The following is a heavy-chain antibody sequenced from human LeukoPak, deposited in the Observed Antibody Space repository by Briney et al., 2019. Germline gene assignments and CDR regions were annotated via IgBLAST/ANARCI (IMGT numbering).Heavy chain of an antibody. CDR3: ARDERWLLDY. D-gene: IGHD6-19*01. Sequence: ASVKVSCKASGYTFSSYGLGWVRQAPGQGLEWMGWINTYNGKPNYAQKLQGRVSLTIDTSTSTAYMELTSLRSDDTAVYYCARDERWLLDYWGQGTLVTVSS. V-gene: IGHV1-18*01. CDR2: INTYNGKP. CDR1: GYTFSSYG. J-gene: IGHJ4*02.